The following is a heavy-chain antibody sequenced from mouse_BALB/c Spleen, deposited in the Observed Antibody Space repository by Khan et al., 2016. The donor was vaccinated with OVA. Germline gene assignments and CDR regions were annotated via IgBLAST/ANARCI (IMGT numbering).Heavy chain of an antibody. CDR3: ARDTTVESYWYFDV. D-gene: IGHD1-1*01. V-gene: IGHV2-9*02. CDR2: IWAGGST. CDR1: GFSLTSYG. Sequence: VQLQESGPGLVAPSQSLSITCTVSGFSLTSYGVHWARQPPGKGLEWLGVIWAGGSTNYNSALLSRLSISKDNSKSQVFLKMNSLQTDDTAMYCCARDTTVESYWYFDVWGAGTTVTVSS. J-gene: IGHJ1*01.